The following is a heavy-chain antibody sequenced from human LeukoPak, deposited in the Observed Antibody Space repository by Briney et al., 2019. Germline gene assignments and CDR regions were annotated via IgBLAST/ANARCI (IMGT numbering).Heavy chain of an antibody. CDR2: IRYDGNNK. J-gene: IGHJ4*02. CDR1: EFTFSSFG. D-gene: IGHD2-2*01. CDR3: AKVVTGYCSTTSCPFDS. V-gene: IGHV3-30*02. Sequence: GGSLRLSCAASEFTFSSFGMHWVRQAPGKRLEWVAFIRYDGNNKYYADSVRGRFTISRDNSKNTLYLEMNSLRAEDTAVYYCAKVVTGYCSTTSCPFDSWGQGTLVTVSS.